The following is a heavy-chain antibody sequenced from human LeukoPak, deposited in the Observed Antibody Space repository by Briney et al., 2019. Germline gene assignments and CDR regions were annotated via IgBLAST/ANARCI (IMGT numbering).Heavy chain of an antibody. CDR2: IYSGGSP. D-gene: IGHD2-2*01. V-gene: IGHV3-53*01. J-gene: IGHJ4*02. Sequence: GGSLRLSCAASGFTVSSNSMSWVRQAPGKGLEWVSVIYSGGSPYFADSVKGRFTVSRDNSKNTLYLQMNSLRAEDTAVYYCAVDIVIVPAASGGYWGQGTLVTVSS. CDR3: AVDIVIVPAASGGY. CDR1: GFTVSSNS.